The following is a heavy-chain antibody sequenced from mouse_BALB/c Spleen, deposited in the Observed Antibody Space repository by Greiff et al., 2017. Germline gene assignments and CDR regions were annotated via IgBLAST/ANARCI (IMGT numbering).Heavy chain of an antibody. J-gene: IGHJ4*01. CDR3: ARHGDTRTAMDY. V-gene: IGHV5-6*01. Sequence: EVMLVESGGDLVKPGGSLKLSCAASGFTFSSYGMSWVRQTPDKRLEWVATISSGGSYTYYPDSVKGRFTISRDNAKNTLYLQMSSLKSEDTAMYYCARHGDTRTAMDYWGQGTSVTVSS. CDR1: GFTFSSYG. CDR2: ISSGGSYT. D-gene: IGHD5-1-1*01.